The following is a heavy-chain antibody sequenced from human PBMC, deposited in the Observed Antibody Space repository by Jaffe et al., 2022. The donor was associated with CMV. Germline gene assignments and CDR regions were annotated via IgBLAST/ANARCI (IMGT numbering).Heavy chain of an antibody. J-gene: IGHJ1*01. Sequence: QVQLVESGGGVVQPGRSLRLSCAASGFTFSSYGMHWVRQAPGKGLEWVAVIRYDGSSKYYADSVKGRFAISRDNFKDTLFLQINSLRAEDTAVYYCTRGGGNYESEYFPHWGQGTLVTVSS. CDR1: GFTFSSYG. D-gene: IGHD3-3*01. V-gene: IGHV3-33*01. CDR2: IRYDGSSK. CDR3: TRGGGNYESEYFPH.